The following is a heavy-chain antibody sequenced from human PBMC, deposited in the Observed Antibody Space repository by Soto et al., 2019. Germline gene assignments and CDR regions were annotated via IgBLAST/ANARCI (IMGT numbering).Heavy chain of an antibody. D-gene: IGHD1-26*01. J-gene: IGHJ4*02. CDR2: IEVGSGNT. Sequence: QMQLVQSGPEVKKPGTSVKVSCKASTFTFTSSAVQWVRQAGGQRLEWRGWIEVGSGNTKYAQNFQERDTITRDMSSGTAKMELSSQRSDETAVYYCSTHREGAAYSFDYWGQGTLLTVSS. CDR3: STHREGAAYSFDY. V-gene: IGHV1-58*01. CDR1: TFTFTSSA.